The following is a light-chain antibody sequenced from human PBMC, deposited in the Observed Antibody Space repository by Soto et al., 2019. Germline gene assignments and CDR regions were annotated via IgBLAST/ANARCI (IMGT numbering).Light chain of an antibody. CDR1: QSVSGSS. Sequence: EIVLTQSPGTLSLSPGERATLSCRASQSVSGSSLAWYQHKPGQAPRLLIYGASSRATGIPDRFSGSGSGTDFTFIISRLEPEDFRMYYCHQYGSFPHTFGQGPELETK. CDR3: HQYGSFPHT. CDR2: GAS. V-gene: IGKV3-20*01. J-gene: IGKJ2*01.